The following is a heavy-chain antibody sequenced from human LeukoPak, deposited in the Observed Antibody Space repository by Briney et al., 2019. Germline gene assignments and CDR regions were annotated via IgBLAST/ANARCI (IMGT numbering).Heavy chain of an antibody. J-gene: IGHJ4*02. CDR3: AREREDIKLMLYAYYFDY. V-gene: IGHV4-4*07. D-gene: IGHD2-8*01. CDR2: IYTSGST. CDR1: GASISSYY. Sequence: SETLSLTCTVSGASISSYYWSWIRQPAGKGLEWIGRIYTSGSTNYNPSLKSRVTMSVDTPKNQFSLKLSSVTAADTAVYYCAREREDIKLMLYAYYFDYWGQGTLVTVSS.